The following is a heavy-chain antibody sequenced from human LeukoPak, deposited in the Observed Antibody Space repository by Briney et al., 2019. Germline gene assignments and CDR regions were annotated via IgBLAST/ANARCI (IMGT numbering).Heavy chain of an antibody. CDR1: GGTFSNYA. D-gene: IGHD3-3*01. Sequence: ASVKVSCKASGGTFSNYAISWVRQAPGQGLEWMGGIIPMFGTANYAQKFQGRLTIIADDSTSTAYMELSSLKSEDTAVYYCARRFGDPWSGFDYWGQGTLVAVSS. CDR2: IIPMFGTA. V-gene: IGHV1-69*13. J-gene: IGHJ4*02. CDR3: ARRFGDPWSGFDY.